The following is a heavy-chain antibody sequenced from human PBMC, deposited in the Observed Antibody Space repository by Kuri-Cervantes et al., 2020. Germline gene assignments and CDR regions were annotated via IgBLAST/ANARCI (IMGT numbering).Heavy chain of an antibody. J-gene: IGHJ6*02. Sequence: ASVQVSCKASGYTFTGYYMHWVRQAPGQELAWMGGINPNSGATNYAQKFQGRVTMTRNTPISTAYMELSRQRSNDTAVYYCATEYLNGIDVWGQGTTVTVSS. CDR1: GYTFTGYY. V-gene: IGHV1-2*02. CDR3: ATEYLNGIDV. D-gene: IGHD2/OR15-2a*01. CDR2: INPNSGAT.